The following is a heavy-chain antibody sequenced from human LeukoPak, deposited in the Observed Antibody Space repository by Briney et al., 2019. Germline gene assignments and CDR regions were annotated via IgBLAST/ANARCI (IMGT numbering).Heavy chain of an antibody. D-gene: IGHD3-22*01. V-gene: IGHV4-34*01. J-gene: IGHJ4*02. CDR1: GGSFSGYY. Sequence: SETLSLTCAVYGGSFSGYYWSWIRQPPGKGLEWIGEINHSGSTNYNPSLKSRVTISVDTSKNQFSLKLSSVTAADTAVYYCARDSSGHAGFDYWGQGTLVTVSS. CDR3: ARDSSGHAGFDY. CDR2: INHSGST.